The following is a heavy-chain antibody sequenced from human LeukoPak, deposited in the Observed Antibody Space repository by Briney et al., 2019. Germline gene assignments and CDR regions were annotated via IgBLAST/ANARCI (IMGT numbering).Heavy chain of an antibody. J-gene: IGHJ4*02. Sequence: GGAVRLSCAACGFTFSSYAMSWVRQAPGKGLEGGAAISGSGGSTYYADSVKGRFTISRDNSNNTLYLQLNRLRAEHTAVYYCAKFLEGYCSSTSCYTALDYWGQGTLVTVSS. CDR1: GFTFSSYA. V-gene: IGHV3-23*01. D-gene: IGHD2-2*02. CDR2: ISGSGGST. CDR3: AKFLEGYCSSTSCYTALDY.